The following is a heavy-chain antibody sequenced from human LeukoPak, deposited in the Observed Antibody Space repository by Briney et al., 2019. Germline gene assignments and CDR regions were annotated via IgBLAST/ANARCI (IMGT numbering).Heavy chain of an antibody. CDR3: ARGGGRFSTHANDY. CDR2: INHSGST. CDR1: GGSFSGYY. V-gene: IGHV4-34*01. D-gene: IGHD1-26*01. J-gene: IGHJ4*02. Sequence: SETLSLTCAVYGGSFSGYYWSWLRQPPGKGLEWIGEINHSGSTNYNPSLKSRVTIAVDTSKHQFSLKLSAVTAADTAVYYCARGGGRFSTHANDYWGQGTLVTVSS.